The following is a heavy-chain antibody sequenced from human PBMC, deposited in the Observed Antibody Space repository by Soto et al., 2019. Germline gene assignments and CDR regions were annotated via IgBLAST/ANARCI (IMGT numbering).Heavy chain of an antibody. Sequence: PGGSLRLSCAASGFTFSGSAMHWVRQASGKGLEWVGRIRSKANSYATAYAASVKGRFTISRDDSKNTAYPQMNSLKTEDTAVYYCTRHDSNYDFWSGSPPRYGMDVWGQGTTVTVSS. CDR1: GFTFSGSA. J-gene: IGHJ6*02. D-gene: IGHD3-3*01. CDR3: TRHDSNYDFWSGSPPRYGMDV. CDR2: IRSKANSYAT. V-gene: IGHV3-73*01.